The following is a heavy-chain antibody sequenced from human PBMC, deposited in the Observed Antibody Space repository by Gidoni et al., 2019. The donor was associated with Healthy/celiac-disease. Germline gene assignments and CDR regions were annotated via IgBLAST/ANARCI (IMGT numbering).Heavy chain of an antibody. Sequence: EVQLVESGGGLVKPGGSLRLSCAASGFTFSSYSMNWVRQAPGKGLEWVSSISSSSSYIYYADSVKGRFTISRDNAKNSLYLQMNSLRAEDTAVYYCASSDMVRGGVGWGYYYYGMDVWGQGTTVTVSS. J-gene: IGHJ6*02. V-gene: IGHV3-21*01. CDR2: ISSSSSYI. D-gene: IGHD3-10*01. CDR1: GFTFSSYS. CDR3: ASSDMVRGGVGWGYYYYGMDV.